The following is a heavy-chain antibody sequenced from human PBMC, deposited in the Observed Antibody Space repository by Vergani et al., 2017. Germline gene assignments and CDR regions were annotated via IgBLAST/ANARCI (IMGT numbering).Heavy chain of an antibody. D-gene: IGHD1-14*01. V-gene: IGHV4-61*02. Sequence: QVQLQESGPGLVKPSQTLSLTCTVSGGSISSGSYYWSWIRQPAGKGLEWIGRIYTSGNTTYNPSLKTRVTISVDTSKNQFSLKMSPVTAADTAVYYCARGPPGLGPSYWGQGTLVTVSS. J-gene: IGHJ4*02. CDR2: IYTSGNT. CDR3: ARGPPGLGPSY. CDR1: GGSISSGSYY.